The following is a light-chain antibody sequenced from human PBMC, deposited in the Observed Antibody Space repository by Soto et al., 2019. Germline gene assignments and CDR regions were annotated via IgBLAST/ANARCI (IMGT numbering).Light chain of an antibody. J-gene: IGKJ1*01. CDR3: QQSQSSPRT. CDR1: QSVTSSY. Sequence: EIVLTQSPGTLSLSPGESATLSCRASQSVTSSYLAWYQQKPGQAPRLLIYGASRRATGFQDRFSGSGSGTDFTLTISRLEPEDFAVYFCQQSQSSPRTFGQGTKVEIK. V-gene: IGKV3-20*01. CDR2: GAS.